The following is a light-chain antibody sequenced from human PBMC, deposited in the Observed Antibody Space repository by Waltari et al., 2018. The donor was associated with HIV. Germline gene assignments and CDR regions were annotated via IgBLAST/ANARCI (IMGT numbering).Light chain of an antibody. V-gene: IGLV2-14*01. Sequence: QSALTQPASVSGSPGQSITISFTGTDTDHYDVSWYQHRPGAAPQVIIFEVVNRPSGVSNRVSGSRSGNTASLTISGLLAEDEADYFCTSYISSAIPVFGGGTKVTVL. CDR1: DTDHYD. CDR3: TSYISSAIPV. J-gene: IGLJ2*01. CDR2: EVV.